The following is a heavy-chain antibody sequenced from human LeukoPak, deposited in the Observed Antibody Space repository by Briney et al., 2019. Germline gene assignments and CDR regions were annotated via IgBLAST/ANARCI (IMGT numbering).Heavy chain of an antibody. Sequence: QPGGSLRLSCAASGLTVSSNFMSWVRQAPRKGLEWVSVIYTDNSGGTTYYSDSVKGRFTIFRDNPKNTVFLQMNSLRAEDTAVYYCARWFCDNTNCSYDYWGQGTLVTVSS. CDR2: IYTDNSGGTT. CDR1: GLTVSSNF. D-gene: IGHD2-2*01. CDR3: ARWFCDNTNCSYDY. V-gene: IGHV3-53*01. J-gene: IGHJ4*02.